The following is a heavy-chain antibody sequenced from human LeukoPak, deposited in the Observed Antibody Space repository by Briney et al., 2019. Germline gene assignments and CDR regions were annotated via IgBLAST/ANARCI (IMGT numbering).Heavy chain of an antibody. CDR2: INHSGST. Sequence: PSETLSLTCAVYGGSFSGYYWSWIRQPPGKGLEWIGEINHSGSTNYNPSLKSRVTISVDTSKNQFSLKLSSVTAADTAVYYCARPTTVRGYYYYYMDAWGKGTTVTISS. D-gene: IGHD3-10*01. J-gene: IGHJ6*03. CDR3: ARPTTVRGYYYYYMDA. CDR1: GGSFSGYY. V-gene: IGHV4-34*01.